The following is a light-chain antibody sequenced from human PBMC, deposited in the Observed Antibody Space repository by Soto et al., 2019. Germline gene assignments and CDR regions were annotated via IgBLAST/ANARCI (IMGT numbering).Light chain of an antibody. CDR2: DAS. J-gene: IGKJ5*01. V-gene: IGKV3D-20*01. CDR3: QQSYSTPPIT. CDR1: QSVSSSY. Sequence: EIVLTQSPATLSLSPVERATLSCGASQSVSSSYLAWYQQKPGLAPRLLIYDASSRATGIPDRFSGSGSGTDFTLTISSLQPEDFATYYCQQSYSTPPITFGQGTRLEI.